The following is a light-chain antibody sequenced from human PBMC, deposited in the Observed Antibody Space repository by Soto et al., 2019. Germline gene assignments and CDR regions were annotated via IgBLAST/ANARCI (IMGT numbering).Light chain of an antibody. CDR1: QSISSY. J-gene: IGKJ2*01. CDR2: AAS. CDR3: QQSYSTPYT. Sequence: DIQMTQTPSSLSASVGDRVTITCRASQSISSYLNWYQQKPGKAPKLLISAASGLQSGVPSRFSGGGSGTDFTLTISSLQPEDFATYYCQQSYSTPYTFGQGTELEIK. V-gene: IGKV1-39*01.